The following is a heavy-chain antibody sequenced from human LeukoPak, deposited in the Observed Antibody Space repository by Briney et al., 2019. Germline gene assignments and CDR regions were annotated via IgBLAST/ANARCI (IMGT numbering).Heavy chain of an antibody. CDR1: GFTFSSYA. CDR3: AKTGTLLWFGDSRGVFDY. CDR2: ISGSGGST. V-gene: IGHV3-23*01. J-gene: IGHJ4*02. Sequence: PGGSLRLSCAASGFTFSSYAMSWVRQAPGKGLEWVSAISGSGGSTYYADPVKGRFTISRDNSKNTLYLQMNSLRAEDTAVYYCAKTGTLLWFGDSRGVFDYWGQGTLVTVSS. D-gene: IGHD3-10*01.